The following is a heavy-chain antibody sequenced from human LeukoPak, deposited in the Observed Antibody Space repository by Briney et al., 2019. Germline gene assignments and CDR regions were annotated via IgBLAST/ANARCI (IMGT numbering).Heavy chain of an antibody. V-gene: IGHV3-23*01. CDR1: GFTFSSSA. D-gene: IGHD3-22*01. CDR2: ISGSSGST. J-gene: IGHJ4*02. CDR3: AKSYYYDSSGQYYFDH. Sequence: GGSLRLSCAASGFTFSSSAMSWVRQAPGKGLEWVSGISGSSGSTNYADSVKGRFTISRDKSKNTLHLQMNSLRAEDTAVYYCAKSYYYDSSGQYYFDHWGQGTLVTVSS.